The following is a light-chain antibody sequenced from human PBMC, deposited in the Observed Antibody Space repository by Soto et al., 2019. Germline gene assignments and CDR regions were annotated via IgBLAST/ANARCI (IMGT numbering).Light chain of an antibody. V-gene: IGKV1-5*03. J-gene: IGKJ5*01. CDR3: QQLNSFPIT. Sequence: DIQMTQSPSTLSASVGDRVTITCRASQSVNRWLAWYQQKPGKAPKLLIYEASSLESGVPSRFGGSGSGTEFTLTITSLQPEDFATYYCQQLNSFPITFGQGTRLENK. CDR1: QSVNRW. CDR2: EAS.